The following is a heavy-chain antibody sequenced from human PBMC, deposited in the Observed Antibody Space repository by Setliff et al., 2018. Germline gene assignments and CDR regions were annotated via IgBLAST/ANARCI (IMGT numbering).Heavy chain of an antibody. V-gene: IGHV2-5*02. J-gene: IGHJ3*02. D-gene: IGHD2-8*02. Sequence: GSGPTQVNPTQTLTLTCTFSVFSLSTSGVGVGWIRQHPGKALEWLALIYWDDDKRYSPSLKSRLPNTKDTSKNQVVLTMTNMDPVDTATYHCAHIGVLDGAFDIWGQGTMVTVSS. CDR1: VFSLSTSGVG. CDR2: IYWDDDK. CDR3: AHIGVLDGAFDI.